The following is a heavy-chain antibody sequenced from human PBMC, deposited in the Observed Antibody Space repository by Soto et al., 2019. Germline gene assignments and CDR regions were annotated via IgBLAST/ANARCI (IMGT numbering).Heavy chain of an antibody. CDR2: IIGSGGSA. CDR3: ARHFLIRILGYYSVMAV. V-gene: IGHV3-23*01. D-gene: IGHD2-15*01. Sequence: GGSLRLSCAASGFTFSSYAMSWVRQAPGKGLEWVSTIIGSGGSANYADSVKGRFTISRDSSKNTLYLQMNSLRADDPAVYYYARHFLIRILGYYSVMAVGGKGPTVPVSS. J-gene: IGHJ6*04. CDR1: GFTFSSYA.